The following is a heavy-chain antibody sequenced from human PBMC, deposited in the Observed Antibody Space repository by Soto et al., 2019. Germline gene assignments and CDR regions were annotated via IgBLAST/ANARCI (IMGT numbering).Heavy chain of an antibody. CDR2: IFYNVTT. J-gene: IGHJ4*02. D-gene: IGHD3-10*01. CDR3: ARGKGTHRY. Sequence: SETLSLTCSVSGVSLTSYYWSWIRQTPGKTLEWIGCIFYNVTTNYNPSLKSRVTISLDMSKNQFSLKLKSVSAEDTALYYCARGKGTHRYWGPGTLVTVSS. CDR1: GVSLTSYY. V-gene: IGHV4-59*01.